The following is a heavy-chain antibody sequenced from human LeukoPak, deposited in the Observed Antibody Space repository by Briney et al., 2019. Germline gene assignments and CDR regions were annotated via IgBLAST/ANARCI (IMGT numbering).Heavy chain of an antibody. CDR2: IIPIFGTA. V-gene: IGHV1-69*05. J-gene: IGHJ4*02. CDR3: AREIAAAGTAGI. D-gene: IGHD6-13*01. CDR1: GGTFSSYA. Sequence: SVKVSCKASGGTFSSYAISWVRQAPGQGLEWMGGIIPIFGTANYAQKFQGRVTITTDESTSTAYMELSSLRSEDTAVYYCAREIAAAGTAGIWGQGTLVSVSS.